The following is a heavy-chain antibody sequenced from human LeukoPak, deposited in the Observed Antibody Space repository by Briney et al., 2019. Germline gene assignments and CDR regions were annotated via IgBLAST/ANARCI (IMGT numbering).Heavy chain of an antibody. Sequence: TSETLSLTCTVSGGSISSGGYHWSWIRQHPGKGLEWIGYIYYSGSTYYNPSLKSRVTISVDTSKNQFSLKLSSVTAADTAVYYCARGVILDLWGRGTLVTVSS. V-gene: IGHV4-31*03. CDR3: ARGVILDL. CDR2: IYYSGST. CDR1: GGSISSGGYH. J-gene: IGHJ2*01.